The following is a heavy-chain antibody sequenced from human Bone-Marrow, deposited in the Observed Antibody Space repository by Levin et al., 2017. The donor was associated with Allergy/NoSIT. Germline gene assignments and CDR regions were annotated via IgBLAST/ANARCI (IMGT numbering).Heavy chain of an antibody. Sequence: ASVKVSCKASGGTFSSYAISWVRQAPGQGLEWMGGIIPIFGTANYAQKFQGRVTITADESTSTAYMELSSLRSEDTAVYYCARDNHYYDSSGYYLPNGWYFDRWGRGTLVTVSS. CDR1: GGTFSSYA. CDR2: IIPIFGTA. CDR3: ARDNHYYDSSGYYLPNGWYFDR. D-gene: IGHD3-22*01. V-gene: IGHV1-69*13. J-gene: IGHJ2*01.